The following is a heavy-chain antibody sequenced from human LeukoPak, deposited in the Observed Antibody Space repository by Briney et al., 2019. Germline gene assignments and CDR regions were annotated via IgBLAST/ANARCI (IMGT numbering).Heavy chain of an antibody. CDR1: GFTFDDHG. CDR3: ARDSDGYHDY. D-gene: IGHD5-24*01. V-gene: IGHV3-20*04. J-gene: IGHJ4*02. CDR2: INRNGGST. Sequence: GGSLRLSCAASGFTFDDHGMSWVRQAPGKGLEWVSGINRNGGSTGYADSVKGRFTISRDNAKNSLYLQMNSLRAEDTALYYCARDSDGYHDYWGQGTLVTVSS.